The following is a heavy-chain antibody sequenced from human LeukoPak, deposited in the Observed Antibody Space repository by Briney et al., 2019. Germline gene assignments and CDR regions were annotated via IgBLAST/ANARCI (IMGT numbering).Heavy chain of an antibody. CDR1: GYTFTGYY. J-gene: IGHJ3*02. V-gene: IGHV1-2*02. CDR2: INPNSGGT. Sequence: ASVKVSCKASGYTFTGYYMHWVRQAPGQGLEWMGWINPNSGGTNYAQKLQGRVTMTTDTSTSTAYMELRSLRSDDTAVYYCARDPSYSSSSGDAFDIWGQGTMVTVSS. D-gene: IGHD6-6*01. CDR3: ARDPSYSSSSGDAFDI.